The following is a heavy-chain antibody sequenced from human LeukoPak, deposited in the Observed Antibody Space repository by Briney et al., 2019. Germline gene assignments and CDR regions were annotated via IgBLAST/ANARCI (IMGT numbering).Heavy chain of an antibody. J-gene: IGHJ4*02. D-gene: IGHD3-3*01. V-gene: IGHV3-64*01. CDR3: ARVVYDCWSGYYPPPLFDY. CDR1: GFTLSSYA. CDR2: INCNGGST. Sequence: PSGALMLSFSAPGFTLSSYAMHWVRQAPGKGLEYVSPINCNGGSTYYANSVKGRFTISRDNSKNTLYLQMGSLRAEDMAVYYCARVVYDCWSGYYPPPLFDYWGQGTLVTVSS.